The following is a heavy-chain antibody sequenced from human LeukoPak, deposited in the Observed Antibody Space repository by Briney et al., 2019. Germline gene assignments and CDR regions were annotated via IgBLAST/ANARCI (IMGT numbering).Heavy chain of an antibody. V-gene: IGHV1-18*01. CDR2: ISAYNGNT. D-gene: IGHD1-26*01. Sequence: ASVQFSFQASGSAFTSYGISWGRPAPGQGGEWMGWISAYNGNTNYAQKLQGRVTMTTDTSTSTAYMELRSLRSDDTAVYYCARYSGSYPLFDYWGQGTLVTVSS. CDR3: ARYSGSYPLFDY. J-gene: IGHJ4*02. CDR1: GSAFTSYG.